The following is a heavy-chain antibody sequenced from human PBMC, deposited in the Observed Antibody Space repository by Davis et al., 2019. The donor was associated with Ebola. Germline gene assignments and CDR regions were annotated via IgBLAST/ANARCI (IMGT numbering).Heavy chain of an antibody. J-gene: IGHJ4*02. CDR1: GGSISSYY. V-gene: IGHV4-59*01. CDR2: VHNRGTT. CDR3: ARIPDTSSWPFDY. D-gene: IGHD6-13*01. Sequence: SETLSLTCTVSGGSISSYYWSWIRQPPGKGLEYIGYVHNRGTTSYSSSLKSRVTMSVDTSKNQFSLKLTSVTAADTAVYYCARIPDTSSWPFDYWGQGLLVTVSS.